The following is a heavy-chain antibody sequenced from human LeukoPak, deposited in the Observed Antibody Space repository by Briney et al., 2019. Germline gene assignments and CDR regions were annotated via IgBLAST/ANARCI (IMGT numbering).Heavy chain of an antibody. V-gene: IGHV3-30-3*01. CDR3: ARGGVDAETYFDF. J-gene: IGHJ4*02. D-gene: IGHD5-12*01. Sequence: GGSLRLSCAASGFSFKDYAMHWVRQAPGKGLEWVAVIAYDGGNKFYADSVKGRFIMSRDNSKNTVFLLMNSLRADDTAVYFCARGGVDAETYFDFWGQGTLVTVSS. CDR2: IAYDGGNK. CDR1: GFSFKDYA.